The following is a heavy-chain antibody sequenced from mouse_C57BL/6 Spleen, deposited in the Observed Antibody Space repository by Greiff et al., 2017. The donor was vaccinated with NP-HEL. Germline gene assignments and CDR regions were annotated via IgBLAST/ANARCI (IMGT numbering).Heavy chain of an antibody. CDR3: ERALYYGSSPYDMDY. V-gene: IGHV1-50*01. J-gene: IGHJ4*01. Sequence: QVQLQQPGAELVKPGASVKLSCKASGFTFTSYWMQWVKQRPGQGLEWIGEIDPSGSYTNYNQKFKGKATLTVDTSSSTAYMQLSSLTSEDSAVYYCERALYYGSSPYDMDYWGQGTTVTVSS. D-gene: IGHD1-1*01. CDR1: GFTFTSYW. CDR2: IDPSGSYT.